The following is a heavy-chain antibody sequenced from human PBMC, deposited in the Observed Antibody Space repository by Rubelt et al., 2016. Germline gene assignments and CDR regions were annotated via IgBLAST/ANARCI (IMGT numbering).Heavy chain of an antibody. CDR3: ARQITMVRGRNYYYYGMDV. V-gene: IGHV4-39*01. J-gene: IGHJ6*02. Sequence: QLQLQESGPGLVKPSETLSLTCTVSGGSISSSSYYWGWIRQPPGKGLEWIGSIYYSGSTYYNPSLRSRVPISVATSKTPFSLKLSFLPAADTAVDYWARQITMVRGRNYYYYGMDVWGQGTTVTVSS. CDR2: IYYSGST. D-gene: IGHD3-10*01. CDR1: GGSISSSSYY.